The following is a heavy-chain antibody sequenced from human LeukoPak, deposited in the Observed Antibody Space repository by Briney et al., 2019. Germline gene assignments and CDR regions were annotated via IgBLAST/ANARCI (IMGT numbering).Heavy chain of an antibody. Sequence: GASVKVSCKASGYTFTSYGISWVRQAPGQGLEWMGWISAYNGNTNYAQKLQGRVTMTTDTSTSTAYMELRSLRSDDTAVYYCARTPVAHYYATAPNWFDPWGQGTLVTVSS. CDR2: ISAYNGNT. D-gene: IGHD3-22*01. V-gene: IGHV1-18*01. CDR3: ARTPVAHYYATAPNWFDP. J-gene: IGHJ5*02. CDR1: GYTFTSYG.